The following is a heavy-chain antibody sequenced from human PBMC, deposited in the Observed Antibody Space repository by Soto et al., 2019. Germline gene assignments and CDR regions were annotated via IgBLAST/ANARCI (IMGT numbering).Heavy chain of an antibody. D-gene: IGHD5-18*01. CDR1: GFTFSSYA. J-gene: IGHJ4*02. V-gene: IGHV3-23*01. CDR3: AKTGTAMAWIDY. CDR2: ISGSGGST. Sequence: GGSLRLSCAASGFTFSSYAMSWVRQAPGKGLEWASAISGSGGSTYYADSVKGRFTISRDNSENTLYLQMNSLRAEDTAVYYCAKTGTAMAWIDYWGQGTLVTVSS.